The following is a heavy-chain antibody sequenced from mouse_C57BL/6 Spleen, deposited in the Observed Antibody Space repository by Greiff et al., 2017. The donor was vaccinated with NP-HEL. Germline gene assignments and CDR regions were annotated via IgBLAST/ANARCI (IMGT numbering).Heavy chain of an antibody. D-gene: IGHD2-4*01. J-gene: IGHJ3*01. CDR2: IDPSDSET. CDR1: GYTFTSYW. CDR3: ARWEDYDPFAY. V-gene: IGHV1-52*01. Sequence: QVHVKQPGAELVRPGSSVKLSCKASGYTFTSYWMHWVKQRPIQGLEWIGNIDPSDSETHYNQKFKDKATLTVDKSSSTAYMQLSSLTSEDSAVYYCARWEDYDPFAYWGQGTLVTVSA.